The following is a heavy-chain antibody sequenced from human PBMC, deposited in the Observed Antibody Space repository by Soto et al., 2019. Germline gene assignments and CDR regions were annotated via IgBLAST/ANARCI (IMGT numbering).Heavy chain of an antibody. Sequence: GGSLRLSCAASGFTFSSYAMSWVRQAPGKGLEWVSAISGSGGSTYYADSVKGRFTISRDNSKNTLYLQMNSLRAEDTAVYYGAKDAECSGGSCYIRGQYFQHWGQGTLVTVSS. CDR1: GFTFSSYA. D-gene: IGHD2-15*01. V-gene: IGHV3-23*01. CDR3: AKDAECSGGSCYIRGQYFQH. J-gene: IGHJ1*01. CDR2: ISGSGGST.